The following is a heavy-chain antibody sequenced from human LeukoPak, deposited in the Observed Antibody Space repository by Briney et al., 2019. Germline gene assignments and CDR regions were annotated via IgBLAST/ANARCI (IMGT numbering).Heavy chain of an antibody. Sequence: ASVKVSCKASGYTFTSYYMHWVRQAPGQGLEWMGIINPSGGSTSYAQKFQGRVTMTRDTSTSTLYMELSSLSSEDTAVYYCARDRVVVDATSGMDVWGQGTTVTVSS. CDR1: GYTFTSYY. D-gene: IGHD2-15*01. J-gene: IGHJ6*02. V-gene: IGHV1-46*01. CDR3: ARDRVVVDATSGMDV. CDR2: INPSGGST.